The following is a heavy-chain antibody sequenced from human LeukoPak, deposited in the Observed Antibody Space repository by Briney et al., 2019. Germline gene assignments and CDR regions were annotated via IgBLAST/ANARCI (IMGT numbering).Heavy chain of an antibody. J-gene: IGHJ6*03. V-gene: IGHV3-15*01. Sequence: GSLRLSCAASGFTFTNAWMSWVRQAPGKGLEWVGRIKNKIDGGTTDSAASVKGRFIISRDDSQNTLYLQMNSLKTEDTAVYYCTKVGYYGSGTKNYYYYRDVWGKGTTVTVSS. CDR1: GFTFTNAW. D-gene: IGHD3-10*01. CDR3: TKVGYYGSGTKNYYYYRDV. CDR2: IKNKIDGGTT.